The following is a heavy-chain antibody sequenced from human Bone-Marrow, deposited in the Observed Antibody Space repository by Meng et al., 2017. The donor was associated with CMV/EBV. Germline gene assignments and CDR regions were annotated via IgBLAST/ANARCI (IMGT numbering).Heavy chain of an antibody. CDR2: TRNKANSYTT. Sequence: GESLKISCAASGFTFSDHYMDWVRQAPGKGLEWVGRTRNKANSYTTEYAASVKGRFTFSRDNAKNTLCLQLNSLSADDTAVYYCARDYWGCGDVWGQGTLVTVSS. J-gene: IGHJ4*02. D-gene: IGHD2-21*01. CDR1: GFTFSDHY. CDR3: ARDYWGCGDV. V-gene: IGHV3-72*01.